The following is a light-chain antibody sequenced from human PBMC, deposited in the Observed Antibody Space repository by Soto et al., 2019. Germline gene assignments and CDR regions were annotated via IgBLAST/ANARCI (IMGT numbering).Light chain of an antibody. Sequence: DIQMTQSPSSLSAPVGDRVTITCRASQGVSAYLLWYQQTQGKAPKLLIYASSNLSSGVPSGFSGRGSGTIFTLIIISLQPADFGTYYCQRIYKTPHIVGQWTKLETK. CDR3: QRIYKTPHI. CDR2: ASS. J-gene: IGKJ2*01. V-gene: IGKV1-39*01. CDR1: QGVSAY.